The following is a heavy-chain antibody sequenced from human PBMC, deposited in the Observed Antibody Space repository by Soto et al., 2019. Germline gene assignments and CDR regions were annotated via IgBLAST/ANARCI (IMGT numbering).Heavy chain of an antibody. Sequence: EVQLLESGGGLVQPGGSLRLSCAASGFTFSNYAMNWVRQAPGKGLEWISVISGSGGSTYYAGSVKGRFTISRDTSKNTLYLQMNSLRAEDTAVYYCAKRASRSYFDYWSQGTLVTVSS. CDR2: ISGSGGST. J-gene: IGHJ4*02. V-gene: IGHV3-23*01. CDR3: AKRASRSYFDY. CDR1: GFTFSNYA.